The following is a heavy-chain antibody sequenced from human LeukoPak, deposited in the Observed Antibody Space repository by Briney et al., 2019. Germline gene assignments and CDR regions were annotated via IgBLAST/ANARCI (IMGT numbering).Heavy chain of an antibody. D-gene: IGHD2-8*01. Sequence: PSEPLSLTCTVSGASISTYYWSWIRQPPGKGLEWIGYIYYTGTTNYNPSLKSRVTISVDTSKNQFSLKLSSVTAADTAVYYCARDLGKSLPAVMAWAYWGQGALVTVSS. CDR2: IYYTGTT. J-gene: IGHJ4*02. V-gene: IGHV4-59*01. CDR1: GASISTYY. CDR3: ARDLGKSLPAVMAWAY.